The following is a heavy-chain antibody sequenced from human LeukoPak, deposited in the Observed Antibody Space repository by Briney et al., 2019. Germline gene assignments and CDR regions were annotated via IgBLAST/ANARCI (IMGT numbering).Heavy chain of an antibody. CDR3: TRDGVVVPAAMGDNWFDP. D-gene: IGHD2-2*01. J-gene: IGHJ5*02. Sequence: GGSLRPSCTASGFTFGDYAMSWFRQAPGKGLEWVGFIRSKAYGGTTEYAASVKGRFTISRDDSKSIAYLQMNSLKTEDTAVYYCTRDGVVVPAAMGDNWFDPWGQGTLVTVSS. CDR1: GFTFGDYA. V-gene: IGHV3-49*03. CDR2: IRSKAYGGTT.